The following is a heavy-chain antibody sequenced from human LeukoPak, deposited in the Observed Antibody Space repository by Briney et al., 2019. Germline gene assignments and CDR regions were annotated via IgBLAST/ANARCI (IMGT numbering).Heavy chain of an antibody. J-gene: IGHJ6*03. Sequence: ASVKVSCKASGYTFTSYAMNWVRQAPGQGLEWMGWINTNTGNPTYAQGFTGRFVFSLDTSVSTAYLQISSLKAEDTAVYYCARFGKTSYSSSWYPHVDYYYYYMDVWGKGTTVTVSS. V-gene: IGHV7-4-1*02. CDR3: ARFGKTSYSSSWYPHVDYYYYYMDV. CDR2: INTNTGNP. CDR1: GYTFTSYA. D-gene: IGHD6-13*01.